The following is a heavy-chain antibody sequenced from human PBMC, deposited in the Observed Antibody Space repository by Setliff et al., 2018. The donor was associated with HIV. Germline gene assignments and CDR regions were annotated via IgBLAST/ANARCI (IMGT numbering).Heavy chain of an antibody. CDR2: ISYDGSNK. CDR1: GFTFSSYA. CDR3: ARDSRRDGSGPLDS. Sequence: GSLRLSCVASGFTFSSYAMHWVRQAPGKGLEWVAVISYDGSNKYYADSVTGRLTISRDNSKNTLFLQMNSLRVEDTAVYYCARDSRRDGSGPLDSWGQGTLVTVSS. D-gene: IGHD3-10*01. J-gene: IGHJ4*02. V-gene: IGHV3-30*04.